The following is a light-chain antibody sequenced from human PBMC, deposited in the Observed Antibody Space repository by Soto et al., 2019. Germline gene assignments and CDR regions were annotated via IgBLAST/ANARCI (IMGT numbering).Light chain of an antibody. CDR1: QSVSSSY. J-gene: IGKJ4*01. CDR2: GAS. CDR3: QQYGSSPLS. Sequence: ESVLTQSPGTLSLSPGERATLSCRASQSVSSSYLAWYQQKPGQAPRLLIYGASSRATGIPDRFSGSGSGTDFTLTISRLEPEDFAVYYCQQYGSSPLSFGGRTKFDI. V-gene: IGKV3-20*01.